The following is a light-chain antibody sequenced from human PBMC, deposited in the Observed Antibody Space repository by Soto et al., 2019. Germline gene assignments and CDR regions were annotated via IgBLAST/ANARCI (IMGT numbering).Light chain of an antibody. Sequence: QSVLTQPPSVSAAPGQKVTISCSGSSSNIGNNYVFWYQQLQGTAPKLLIYDNDKRPSGIPDRFSGSKSGTSATLGITGLQSGDEADYYCATCDRSRSVGVFGGGTKLTVL. CDR2: DND. CDR3: ATCDRSRSVGV. CDR1: SSNIGNNY. V-gene: IGLV1-51*01. J-gene: IGLJ2*01.